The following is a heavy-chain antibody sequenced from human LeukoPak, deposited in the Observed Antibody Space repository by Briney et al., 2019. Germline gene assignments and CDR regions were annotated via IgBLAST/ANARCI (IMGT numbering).Heavy chain of an antibody. Sequence: SETLSLACTVSGGSISSYYWSWIRQPPGKGLEWIGEINHSGSTNYNPSLKSRVTISVDTSKNQFSLKLSSVTAADTAVYYCARVYCSSTSCYSWFDPWGQGTLVTVSS. V-gene: IGHV4-34*01. CDR3: ARVYCSSTSCYSWFDP. CDR2: INHSGST. D-gene: IGHD2-2*01. J-gene: IGHJ5*02. CDR1: GGSISSYY.